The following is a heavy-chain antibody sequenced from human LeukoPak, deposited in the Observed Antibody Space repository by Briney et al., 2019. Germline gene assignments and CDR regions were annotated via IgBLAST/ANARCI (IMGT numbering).Heavy chain of an antibody. V-gene: IGHV2-5*01. CDR2: IYWNDDD. D-gene: IGHD3-9*01. Sequence: SGPTLVKPTQTLTLTCTFSGFSLSTNGVGVGWIRQPPGKALEWLALIYWNDDDGYSPSLKRRLTITKDTSKNQVVLTMTNMDPVDTATYYCAHMTGLHYFDFWGQGTLVTVSS. J-gene: IGHJ4*02. CDR3: AHMTGLHYFDF. CDR1: GFSLSTNGVG.